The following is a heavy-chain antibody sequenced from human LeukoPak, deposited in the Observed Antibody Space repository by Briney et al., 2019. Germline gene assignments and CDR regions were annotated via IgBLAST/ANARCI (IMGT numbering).Heavy chain of an antibody. J-gene: IGHJ5*02. V-gene: IGHV4-30-4*01. Sequence: SETLSLTCTVSGGSISSGDYYWSWIRQPPGKGLEWIGYIYYSGSTSYNPSLRSRVTISVDKSKNQVSLTLSSVTAADTAVYYCVRAGQQQLVLRWFDPWGQETLVTVSS. CDR2: IYYSGST. D-gene: IGHD6-13*01. CDR1: GGSISSGDYY. CDR3: VRAGQQQLVLRWFDP.